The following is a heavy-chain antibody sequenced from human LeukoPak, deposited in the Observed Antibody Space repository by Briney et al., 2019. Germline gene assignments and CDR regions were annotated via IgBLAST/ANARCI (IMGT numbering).Heavy chain of an antibody. V-gene: IGHV3-30*02. Sequence: PGGSLRLSCAASGFTFSSYAMSWVRQAPGKGLEWVAFIRYDGSEKCYADSVKDRFTISRDNSKNTLYLQMNSLRTEDTAVYYCAKDPHPFPYSSPSAPAFDIWGQGTMVTVSS. CDR2: IRYDGSEK. D-gene: IGHD6-6*01. CDR3: AKDPHPFPYSSPSAPAFDI. J-gene: IGHJ3*02. CDR1: GFTFSSYA.